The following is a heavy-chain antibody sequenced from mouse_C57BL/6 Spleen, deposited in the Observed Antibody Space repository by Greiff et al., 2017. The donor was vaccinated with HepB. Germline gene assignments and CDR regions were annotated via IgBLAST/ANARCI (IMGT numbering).Heavy chain of an antibody. Sequence: DVHLVESGGDLVKPGGSLKLSCAASGFTFSSYGMSWVRQTPDKRLEWVATISSGGSYTYYPDSVKGRFTISRDNAKNTLYLQMSSLKSEDTAMYYCARDVDVWGTGTTVTVSS. CDR3: ARDVDV. V-gene: IGHV5-6*01. CDR1: GFTFSSYG. CDR2: ISSGGSYT. J-gene: IGHJ1*03.